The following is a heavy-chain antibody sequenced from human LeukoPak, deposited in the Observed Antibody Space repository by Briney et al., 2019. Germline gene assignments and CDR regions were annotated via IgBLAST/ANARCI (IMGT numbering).Heavy chain of an antibody. J-gene: IGHJ6*03. CDR3: ARVTTYYDFWSGYYPYYYYMDV. Sequence: GGSLRLSCAASGFTFSRNVMHWVRQAPGKGLEWVGVISSDGGNKYYADSVKGRFTISRDNSQNTLYLQMNSLRAEDTAVYYCARVTTYYDFWSGYYPYYYYMDVWGKGTTVTVSS. V-gene: IGHV3-30*04. CDR2: ISSDGGNK. CDR1: GFTFSRNV. D-gene: IGHD3-3*01.